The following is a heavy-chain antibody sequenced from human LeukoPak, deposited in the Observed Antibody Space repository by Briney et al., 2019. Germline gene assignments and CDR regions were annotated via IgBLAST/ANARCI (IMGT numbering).Heavy chain of an antibody. CDR2: ISSSSSTI. D-gene: IGHD2-15*01. V-gene: IGHV3-48*02. CDR1: GFTFSSYN. J-gene: IGHJ4*02. Sequence: GGSLRLSCAASGFTFSSYNMNWVRQAPGRGLEWVSYISSSSSTIYYAASVKGRFTISRDNAKNSLYLQMNSLRDEDTAVYYCARDLSGASCSTFFFDYWGQGTLVTVSS. CDR3: ARDLSGASCSTFFFDY.